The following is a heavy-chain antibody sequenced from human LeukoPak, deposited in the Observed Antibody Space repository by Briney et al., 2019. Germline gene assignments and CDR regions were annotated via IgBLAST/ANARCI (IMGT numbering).Heavy chain of an antibody. Sequence: ASVKVSCKASGFTFTGYFIHWVRQAPGQGLEWMGWINPNSGGTDYAQEFQGRVTMTRDTSISTAYMELSSLRSDDTAVYYCARLGATTYDYWGQGTLVTVSS. CDR1: GFTFTGYF. CDR3: ARLGATTYDY. V-gene: IGHV1-2*02. J-gene: IGHJ4*02. D-gene: IGHD1-26*01. CDR2: INPNSGGT.